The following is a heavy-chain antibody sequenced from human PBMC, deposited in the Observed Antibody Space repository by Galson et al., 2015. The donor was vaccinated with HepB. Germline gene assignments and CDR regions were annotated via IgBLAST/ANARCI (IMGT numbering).Heavy chain of an antibody. J-gene: IGHJ3*02. V-gene: IGHV3-15*01. CDR2: IKSKTDGGTT. D-gene: IGHD5-12*01. CDR3: TTGYSGYDFYDAFDI. CDR1: GFTFSNAR. Sequence: SLRLSCAASGFTFSNARMSWVRQAPGKGLEWVGRIKSKTDGGTTDYAAPVKGRFAISRDDSKNTLYLQMNSLKTEDTAVYYCTTGYSGYDFYDAFDIWGQGTMVTVSS.